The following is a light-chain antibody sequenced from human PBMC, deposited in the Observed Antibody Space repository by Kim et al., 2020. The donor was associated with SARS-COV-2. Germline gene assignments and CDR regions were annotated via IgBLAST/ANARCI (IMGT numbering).Light chain of an antibody. CDR2: GAS. CDR1: QRINNN. J-gene: IGKJ4*02. Sequence: VSPGEGVTLSCRASQRINNNLAWYHQKPGQAPRLVIYGASTRATGIPARFSGSGSGTEFTLTISSLQPEDSAVYYCQQYYLWPRTFGVGTNVDIK. V-gene: IGKV3-15*01. CDR3: QQYYLWPRT.